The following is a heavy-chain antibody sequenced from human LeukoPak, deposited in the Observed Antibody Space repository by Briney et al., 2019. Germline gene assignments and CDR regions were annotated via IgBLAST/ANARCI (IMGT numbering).Heavy chain of an antibody. J-gene: IGHJ4*02. CDR1: GFTFSNYW. Sequence: GRFLRLSCAASGFTFSNYWMHWVRQAPGKGLVWVSRINSDGSSTSYANSVKGRFTISRDNAKNTLYLQMNSLRAEDTAVYYCARDDMVAFVDYWGQGTLVTVSS. CDR2: INSDGSST. D-gene: IGHD5-12*01. CDR3: ARDDMVAFVDY. V-gene: IGHV3-74*01.